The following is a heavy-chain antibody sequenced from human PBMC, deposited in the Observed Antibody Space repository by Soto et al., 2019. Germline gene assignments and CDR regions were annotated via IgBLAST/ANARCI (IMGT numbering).Heavy chain of an antibody. CDR3: ARGPWPSSTGTGDY. Sequence: GGSLRLSCAVSGCIFKMYCMHWVRQSPGKGLGWISRIYNDGSYTDYADSVKGRFTTSRDNVNNTLYLQMNNLRAVYSCVYYCARGPWPSSTGTGDYWGQGTQVTVSS. J-gene: IGHJ4*02. CDR2: IYNDGSYT. CDR1: GCIFKMYC. V-gene: IGHV3-74*01. D-gene: IGHD3-10*01.